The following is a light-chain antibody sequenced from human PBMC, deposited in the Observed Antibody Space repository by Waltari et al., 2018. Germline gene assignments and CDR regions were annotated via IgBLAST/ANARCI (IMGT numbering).Light chain of an antibody. CDR2: KDS. V-gene: IGLV3-27*01. J-gene: IGLJ3*02. CDR1: ILAKKY. Sequence: SYELTQPSSVSVSPGQTARITCSGDILAKKYARWFQQKPGQAPVLVLFKDSERPSGIPWRLSGSSSGTTVTLTISGAQAEDEADYYCFAAADNYQGVFGGGTKLTVL. CDR3: FAAADNYQGV.